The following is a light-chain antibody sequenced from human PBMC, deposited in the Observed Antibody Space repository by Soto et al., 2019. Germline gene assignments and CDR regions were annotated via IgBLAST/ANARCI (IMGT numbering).Light chain of an antibody. Sequence: EIVLTQSPATPSLSPGERATLSCRASQSVSSYLAWYQQKPGQAPRLLIYDASNRATGIPARFSGSGSGTYITLTISSLEPEDFAVYYWQQRSNWPPTFGPGTKVYIK. CDR1: QSVSSY. CDR2: DAS. CDR3: QQRSNWPPT. J-gene: IGKJ3*01. V-gene: IGKV3-11*01.